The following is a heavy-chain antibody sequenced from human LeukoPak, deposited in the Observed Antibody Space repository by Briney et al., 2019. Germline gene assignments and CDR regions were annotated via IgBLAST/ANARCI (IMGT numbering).Heavy chain of an antibody. V-gene: IGHV4-59*01. J-gene: IGHJ4*02. CDR3: VRGGIVGTTARIPLFDY. Sequence: SETLSLTCTVSGGSIYSYYWSWIRQPPGKGLEWIGYIYYSGSTSYNPSLKSRVTMSVDTSKNQFSLKLSSVTAADTAVYYCVRGGIVGTTARIPLFDYWGQGTLVTVSS. CDR1: GGSIYSYY. D-gene: IGHD1-26*01. CDR2: IYYSGST.